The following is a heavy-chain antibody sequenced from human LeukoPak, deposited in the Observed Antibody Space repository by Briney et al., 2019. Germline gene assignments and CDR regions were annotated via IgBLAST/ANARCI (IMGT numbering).Heavy chain of an antibody. D-gene: IGHD5-24*01. CDR1: GFPFSDYY. CDR3: VKKRWTYHDACDV. Sequence: GGSLRLSCAASGFPFSDYYMSWIRQAPGKGLEWVSYISSSGSTIYYADSVKGRFTISRDNSKDTVNLQMNSLRVEDTAVYYCVKKRWTYHDACDVWGQGTMVTVSS. CDR2: ISSSGSTI. J-gene: IGHJ3*01. V-gene: IGHV3-11*01.